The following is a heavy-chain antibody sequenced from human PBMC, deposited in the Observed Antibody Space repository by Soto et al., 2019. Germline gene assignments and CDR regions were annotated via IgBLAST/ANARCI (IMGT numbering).Heavy chain of an antibody. D-gene: IGHD2-8*01. Sequence: SVKVSWQASGYSFTDYHIHWVRQAPVQGLEWLGRINPKSGGTSTAQKFQGWVTMTTDTSISTASMELTRLTSDDTAIYYCARGASTDCSNGVCSFFYNHDMDVWGQGTTVTVS. J-gene: IGHJ6*02. CDR3: ARGASTDCSNGVCSFFYNHDMDV. V-gene: IGHV1-2*04. CDR2: INPKSGGT. CDR1: GYSFTDYH.